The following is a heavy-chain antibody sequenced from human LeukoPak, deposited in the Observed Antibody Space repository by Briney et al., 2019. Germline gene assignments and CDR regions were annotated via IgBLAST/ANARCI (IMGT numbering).Heavy chain of an antibody. CDR2: ISAYNGNT. V-gene: IGHV1-18*01. D-gene: IGHD6-19*01. J-gene: IGHJ4*02. Sequence: ASVKVSCTASGYTFTSYYINWVRQAPGQGLEWMGWISAYNGNTNYAQKLQGRVTMTTDTSTSTAYMELRSLRSDDTAVYYCARDGGRSSGWYPVDFDYWGQGTLVTVSS. CDR1: GYTFTSYY. CDR3: ARDGGRSSGWYPVDFDY.